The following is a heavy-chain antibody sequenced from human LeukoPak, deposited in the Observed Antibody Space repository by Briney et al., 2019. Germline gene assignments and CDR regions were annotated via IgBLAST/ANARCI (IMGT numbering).Heavy chain of an antibody. Sequence: SETLSLTCTVSGGSISSYYWSWIRQPPGKGLEWIGYIYYSGSTNYNPSLKSRVTISVDTSKNQFSLKLSSVTAADTAVYYCARAGYSYGYEYYYYGMDVWGQGTTVTVSS. J-gene: IGHJ6*02. V-gene: IGHV4-59*01. CDR1: GGSISSYY. CDR2: IYYSGST. D-gene: IGHD5-18*01. CDR3: ARAGYSYGYEYYYYGMDV.